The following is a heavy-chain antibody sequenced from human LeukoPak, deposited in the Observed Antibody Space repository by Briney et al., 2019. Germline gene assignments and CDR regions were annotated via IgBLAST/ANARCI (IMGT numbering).Heavy chain of an antibody. D-gene: IGHD6-19*01. CDR2: ISSGGRVT. CDR3: AKLQGSASRYYFDY. J-gene: IGHJ4*02. Sequence: GSLRLSCAASGFTFSTYAMSWVRQAPGKGLEWVSTISSGGRVTYYADSVKGRFTISRDNFRNTLYVQLNTLRAEDTAVYYCAKLQGSASRYYFDYWGQGTLVTVSS. CDR1: GFTFSTYA. V-gene: IGHV3-23*01.